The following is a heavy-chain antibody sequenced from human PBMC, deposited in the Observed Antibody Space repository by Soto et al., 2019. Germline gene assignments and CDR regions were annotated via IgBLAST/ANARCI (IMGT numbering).Heavy chain of an antibody. V-gene: IGHV3-30*18. CDR3: AKEALSSTSEVYYYYYGMDV. CDR1: GFTFSSYG. Sequence: QVQLVESGGGVVQPGRSLRLSCAASGFTFSSYGMHWVRQAPGKGLEWVAVISYDGSNKYYADSVKGRFTISRDNSKNALYLQMNSLRAEDTAVYYCAKEALSSTSEVYYYYYGMDVWGQGTTVTVSS. D-gene: IGHD2-2*01. CDR2: ISYDGSNK. J-gene: IGHJ6*02.